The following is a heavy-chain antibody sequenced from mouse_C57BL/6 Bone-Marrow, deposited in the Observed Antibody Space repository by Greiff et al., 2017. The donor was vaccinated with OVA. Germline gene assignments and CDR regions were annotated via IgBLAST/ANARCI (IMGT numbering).Heavy chain of an antibody. Sequence: EVQVVESGGGLVQPKGSLKLSCAASGFSFNTYAMNWVRQAPGKGLEWVARIRSKSNNYATYYADSVKDRFTISRDDSESMLYLQMNNLKTEDTALYYCVVSYYYGSSYPAWFAYWGQGTLVTVSA. V-gene: IGHV10-1*01. CDR1: GFSFNTYA. CDR3: VVSYYYGSSYPAWFAY. CDR2: IRSKSNNYAT. D-gene: IGHD1-1*01. J-gene: IGHJ3*01.